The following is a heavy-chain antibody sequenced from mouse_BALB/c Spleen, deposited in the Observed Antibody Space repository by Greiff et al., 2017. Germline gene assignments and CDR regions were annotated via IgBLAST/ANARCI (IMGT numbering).Heavy chain of an antibody. CDR3: AKKGDYDYAMDY. D-gene: IGHD2-4*01. CDR1: GFSLTSYG. V-gene: IGHV2-5-1*01. CDR2: IWRGGST. Sequence: QVQLKESGPSLVQPSQSLSITCTVSGFSLTSYGVHWVRQSPGKGLEWLGVIWRGGSTDYNAAFMSRLSITKDNSKSQVFFKMNSLQADDTAIYYCAKKGDYDYAMDYWGQGTSVTVSS. J-gene: IGHJ4*01.